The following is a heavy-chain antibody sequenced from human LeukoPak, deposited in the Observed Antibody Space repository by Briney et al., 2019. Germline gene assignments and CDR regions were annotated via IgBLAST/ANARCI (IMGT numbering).Heavy chain of an antibody. V-gene: IGHV3-11*01. D-gene: IGHD3-22*01. J-gene: IGHJ4*02. Sequence: PGGSLRLSCAASGFTFSDYYMSWIRQAPGKGLEWVSYISSSGSTIYYADSVKGRFTISRDNAKNSLYLQMNSLRAEDTAVYYWARGGGFGGYYYDSSGYSPNDYWGQGTLVTVSS. CDR2: ISSSGSTI. CDR1: GFTFSDYY. CDR3: ARGGGFGGYYYDSSGYSPNDY.